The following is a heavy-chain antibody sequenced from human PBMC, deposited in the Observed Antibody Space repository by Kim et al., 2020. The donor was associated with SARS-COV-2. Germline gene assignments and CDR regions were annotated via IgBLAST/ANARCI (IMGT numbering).Heavy chain of an antibody. J-gene: IGHJ4*02. CDR3: ARGRGSSGWYWEYYFDY. D-gene: IGHD6-19*01. CDR2: INHSGST. CDR1: GGSFSGYY. Sequence: ETLSLTCAVYGGSFSGYYWSWIRQPPGKGLEWIGEINHSGSTNYNPSLKSRVTISVDTSKNQFSLKLSSVTAADTAVYYCARGRGSSGWYWEYYFDYWGQGTLVTVSS. V-gene: IGHV4-34*01.